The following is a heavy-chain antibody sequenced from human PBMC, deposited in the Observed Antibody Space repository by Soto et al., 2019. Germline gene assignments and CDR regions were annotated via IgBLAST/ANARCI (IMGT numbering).Heavy chain of an antibody. CDR3: AKDQDYYGSGSYWAYGMDV. CDR1: GFTFSRYA. Sequence: EVQLLESGGGLVQPGGSLRLSCAASGFTFSRYAMSWVRQAPGKGLEWVSTISGSGGSTYYADSVKGRFTISRDNSKNTLYLQMNSLRAEDTAVYYCAKDQDYYGSGSYWAYGMDVWGQGTTVTVSS. CDR2: ISGSGGST. J-gene: IGHJ6*02. D-gene: IGHD3-10*01. V-gene: IGHV3-23*01.